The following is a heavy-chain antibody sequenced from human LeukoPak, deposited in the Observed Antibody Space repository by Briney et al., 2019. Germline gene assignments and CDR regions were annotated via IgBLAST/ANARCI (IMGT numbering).Heavy chain of an antibody. CDR3: ATDIVVVVAATRDFGY. Sequence: ASVKVSCKVSGYTLTELSMHWVRQAPGKGLVWMGGFDPEDGETIYAQKFQGRVTMTEDTSTDTAYMELSSLRSEDTAVYYCATDIVVVVAATRDFGYWGQGTLVTVSS. D-gene: IGHD2-15*01. CDR1: GYTLTELS. CDR2: FDPEDGET. J-gene: IGHJ4*02. V-gene: IGHV1-24*01.